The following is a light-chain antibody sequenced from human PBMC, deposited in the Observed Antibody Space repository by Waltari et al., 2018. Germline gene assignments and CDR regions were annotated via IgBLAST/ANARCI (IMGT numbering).Light chain of an antibody. V-gene: IGLV10-54*01. CDR2: RNY. CDR3: LAWDSSLSAWV. Sequence: QAGLTQPPSVSKGLGQTATLTCTGNSNNVGNQGAAWLQQHQGHPPKLLSYRNYNRPSGTSEALSTSRSGNTASLTITGLQPEDEADYFCLAWDSSLSAWVFGGGTKLTVL. J-gene: IGLJ3*02. CDR1: SNNVGNQG.